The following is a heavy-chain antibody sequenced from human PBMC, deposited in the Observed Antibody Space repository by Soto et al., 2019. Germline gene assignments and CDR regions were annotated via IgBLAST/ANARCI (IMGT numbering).Heavy chain of an antibody. J-gene: IGHJ4*02. CDR3: ARDSGSGGVDY. CDR1: GGSISSCDCY. V-gene: IGHV4-31*03. CDR2: IYYSGGT. D-gene: IGHD3-10*01. Sequence: QVQLQESGPGLVKPSQTLSLTCTVSGGSISSCDCYWSWIRQHPGKGLEWIGYIYYSGGTYYNPSLKSRVTISGDTSKSQCSLKLNSVAAADPAVYYCARDSGSGGVDYWGQGTLVTVSS.